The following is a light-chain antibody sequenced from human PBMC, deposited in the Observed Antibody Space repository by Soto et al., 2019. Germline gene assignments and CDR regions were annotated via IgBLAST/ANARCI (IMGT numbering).Light chain of an antibody. Sequence: DIVMTQSPLSLPVTPGEPASISCRSSQSLLHSNGYNYLDWYLQKPGQSPQLLIYLGSNRASGVPDRFSGSGSGPEFTLNISRVEAEDVGVYYCMQALQTPRTFGPGTKVDIK. CDR1: QSLLHSNGYNY. V-gene: IGKV2-28*01. CDR3: MQALQTPRT. J-gene: IGKJ3*01. CDR2: LGS.